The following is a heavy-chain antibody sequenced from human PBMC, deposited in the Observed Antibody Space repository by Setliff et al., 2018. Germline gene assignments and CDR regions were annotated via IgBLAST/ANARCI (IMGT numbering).Heavy chain of an antibody. D-gene: IGHD7-27*01. V-gene: IGHV3-23*01. CDR1: GFTFSSYA. J-gene: IGHJ5*02. CDR3: AKGGGGLRDPPRLGVDH. Sequence: AGGSLRLSCVASGFTFSSYAMNWVRQAPGKGLEWVSGITGSGAGTYYADSVEGRFTISRDNSDNTLYLEMISPRAEDTAVYYCAKGGGGLRDPPRLGVDHWGQGTLVTVSS. CDR2: ITGSGAGT.